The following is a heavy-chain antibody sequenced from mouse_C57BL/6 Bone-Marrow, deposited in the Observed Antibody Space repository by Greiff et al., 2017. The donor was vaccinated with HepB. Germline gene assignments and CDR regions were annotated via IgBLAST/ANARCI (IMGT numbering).Heavy chain of an antibody. V-gene: IGHV2-6-1*01. D-gene: IGHD2-4*01. Sequence: QVQLKQSGPGLVAPSQSLSITCTVSGFSLTSYGVHWVRQPPGKGLEWLVVIWSDGSTTYNSALKSRLSISKDNSKSQVFLKMNSLQTDDTAMYYCARQRDYDEAWFAYWGQGTLVTVSA. J-gene: IGHJ3*01. CDR2: IWSDGST. CDR3: ARQRDYDEAWFAY. CDR1: GFSLTSYG.